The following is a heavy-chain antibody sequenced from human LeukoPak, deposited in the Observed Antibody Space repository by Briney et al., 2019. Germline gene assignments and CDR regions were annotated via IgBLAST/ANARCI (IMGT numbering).Heavy chain of an antibody. V-gene: IGHV4-34*01. Sequence: SETLSLTCAVYGGSFSGYYWSWIRQPPGKGLEWIGEINHSGSTNYNPSLKSRVTISVDTSKNQSSLKLSSVTAADTAVYYCARDSSGWRGGTYYFDYWGQGTLVTVSS. CDR3: ARDSSGWRGGTYYFDY. CDR1: GGSFSGYY. J-gene: IGHJ4*02. D-gene: IGHD6-19*01. CDR2: INHSGST.